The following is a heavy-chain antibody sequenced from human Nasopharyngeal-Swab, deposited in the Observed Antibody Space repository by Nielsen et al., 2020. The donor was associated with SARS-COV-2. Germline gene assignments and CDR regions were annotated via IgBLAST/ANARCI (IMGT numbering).Heavy chain of an antibody. CDR1: GFTFSSYG. CDR3: ARDQRDTSDWGFDY. V-gene: IGHV3-30*03. Sequence: GGSLRLSCAASGFTFSSYGMHWVRQAPGKGLEWVAVISYDGSKEYYADSVKGRFTISRDNSKNTLYLQMNSLRAEDTAVYYCARDQRDTSDWGFDYWGQGTLVTVSS. J-gene: IGHJ4*02. D-gene: IGHD6-19*01. CDR2: ISYDGSKE.